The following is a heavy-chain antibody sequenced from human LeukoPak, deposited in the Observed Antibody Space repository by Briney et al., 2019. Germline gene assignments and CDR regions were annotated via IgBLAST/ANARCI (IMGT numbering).Heavy chain of an antibody. J-gene: IGHJ4*02. Sequence: PGRSLRLSCEGSGFIFHDYVMHWVRQAPGKGLEWVSGVSWSTDHIGYADSVKGRFTISRDNDRNTLHLQMNSLRVEDTAFYFCAKSPSFTLGGGYVDSWGRGTLVTVSS. CDR3: AKSPSFTLGGGYVDS. CDR2: VSWSTDHI. V-gene: IGHV3-9*01. D-gene: IGHD3-10*01. CDR1: GFIFHDYV.